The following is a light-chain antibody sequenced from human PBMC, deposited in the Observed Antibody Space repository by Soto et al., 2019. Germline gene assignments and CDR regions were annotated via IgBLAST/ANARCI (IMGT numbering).Light chain of an antibody. J-gene: IGLJ2*01. CDR3: AAWDDSLNGVI. Sequence: QAVVTQPPSASGTPGQRVTISCSGSNSNIGRSTVNWYQQLPGTAPKLLIYNNNQRPSGVPDRFSGSKSGTSASLAISGLQSEDEADYYCAAWDDSLNGVIFGGGTKLTVL. CDR2: NNN. CDR1: NSNIGRST. V-gene: IGLV1-44*01.